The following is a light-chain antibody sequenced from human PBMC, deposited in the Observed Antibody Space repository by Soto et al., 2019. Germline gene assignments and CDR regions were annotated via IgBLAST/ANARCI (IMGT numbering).Light chain of an antibody. CDR3: QQYGSSPLT. J-gene: IGKJ4*01. Sequence: EIVLTQSPGTLSLSPGERATLSCRTSQSVSSSYLGWYQQKPGQAPRLLIYGASSRATGIPDRFSGSGSGTDFTLTISRLEPEECAVYYCQQYGSSPLTFGGGTKVEIK. CDR2: GAS. CDR1: QSVSSSY. V-gene: IGKV3-20*01.